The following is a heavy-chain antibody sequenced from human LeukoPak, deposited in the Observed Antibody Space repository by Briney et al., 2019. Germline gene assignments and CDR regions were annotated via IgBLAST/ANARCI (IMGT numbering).Heavy chain of an antibody. CDR2: IGTAGGT. D-gene: IGHD2-15*01. CDR1: GFTFSSHD. CDR3: ARGRCSGGSCYTFDY. J-gene: IGHJ4*02. V-gene: IGHV3-13*01. Sequence: GGSLRLSCAASGFTFSSHDMHWVRQATGYGLEWVSAIGTAGGTYYPGSVKGRFTISRENAKNSLYLQMNSLRAGDTAVYYCARGRCSGGSCYTFDYWGQGTLVTVSS.